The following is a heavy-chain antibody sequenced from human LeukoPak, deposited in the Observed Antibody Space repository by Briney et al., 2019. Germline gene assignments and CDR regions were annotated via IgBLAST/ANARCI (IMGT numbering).Heavy chain of an antibody. CDR2: IIPIFGTA. CDR3: ARAVAGPYYYYGMDV. CDR1: GGTFSSYA. V-gene: IGHV1-69*13. D-gene: IGHD6-19*01. J-gene: IGHJ6*04. Sequence: SVKVSCKASGGTFSSYAISRVRQAPGQGLEWMGGIIPIFGTANYAQKFQGRVTITADESTSTAYMELSSLRSEDTAVYYCARAVAGPYYYYGMDVWGKGTTVTVSS.